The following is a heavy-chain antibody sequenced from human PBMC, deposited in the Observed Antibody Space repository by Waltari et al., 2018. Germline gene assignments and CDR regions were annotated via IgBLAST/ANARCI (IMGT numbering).Heavy chain of an antibody. J-gene: IGHJ4*02. CDR1: GFTLSSYA. V-gene: IGHV3-23*01. CDR3: AKDEKSGDGYVTFDH. D-gene: IGHD5-12*01. Sequence: EVQLLESGGGLVQPGGSLRLSCAASGFTLSSYAMSWVRQAPGKGLEWVSVIIGSGTSTYYAESVKGRFTISRDNSKNTVYLQMNSLRAEDTAVYYCAKDEKSGDGYVTFDHWGQGTLLTVSS. CDR2: IIGSGTST.